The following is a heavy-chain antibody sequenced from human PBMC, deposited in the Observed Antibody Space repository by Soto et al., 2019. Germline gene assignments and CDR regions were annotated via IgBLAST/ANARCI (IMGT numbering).Heavy chain of an antibody. CDR1: GGSISSSSYY. Sequence: SETLSLTCTVSGGSISSSSYYWGWIRQPPGKGLEWIGSIYYSGSTYYNPSLKSRVTISVDTSKNQFSLKLSSVTAADTAVYYCARETDIVATIGYYYGVDVWGQGTTVTVSS. V-gene: IGHV4-39*02. CDR2: IYYSGST. D-gene: IGHD5-12*01. J-gene: IGHJ6*02. CDR3: ARETDIVATIGYYYGVDV.